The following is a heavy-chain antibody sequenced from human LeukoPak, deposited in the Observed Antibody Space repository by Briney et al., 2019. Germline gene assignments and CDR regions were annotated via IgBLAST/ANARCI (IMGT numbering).Heavy chain of an antibody. V-gene: IGHV1-46*01. Sequence: APVKVSCKASGYTFTSYYMHWVRQAPGQGLEWMGIINPSGGSTSYAQKFQGRVTMTRDTSTSTVYMELSSLRSEDTAVYYCARLYSSGWYPDYWGQGTLVTVSS. CDR3: ARLYSSGWYPDY. CDR1: GYTFTSYY. J-gene: IGHJ4*02. D-gene: IGHD6-19*01. CDR2: INPSGGST.